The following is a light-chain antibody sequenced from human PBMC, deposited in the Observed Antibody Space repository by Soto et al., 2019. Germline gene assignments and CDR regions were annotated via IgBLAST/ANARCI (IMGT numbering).Light chain of an antibody. Sequence: EIVLTQSPATLSSFPGDRVTLSCRASQSVNSHLAWFQQKPGQAPRLLMYGASTRATGMPDRFSGSGSGTEFTLTISRLESEDFAVYHCYQHETSPPTFGPGTKVDIK. CDR2: GAS. V-gene: IGKV3D-15*01. CDR1: QSVNSH. CDR3: YQHETSPPT. J-gene: IGKJ3*01.